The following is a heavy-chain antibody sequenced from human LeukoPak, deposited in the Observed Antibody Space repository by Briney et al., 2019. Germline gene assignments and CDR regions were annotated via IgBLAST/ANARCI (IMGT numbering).Heavy chain of an antibody. CDR1: GFTFDDYA. J-gene: IGHJ4*02. D-gene: IGHD6-19*01. CDR2: ISWNSGSI. Sequence: GRSLRLSCAASGFTFDDYAMHWVRQAPGKGLEWVSGISWNSGSIGYADSVKGRFTISRDNAKNSLYLQMNSLRAEDTALYYCAKEIAVAGSLGYWGQGTLVTVSS. CDR3: AKEIAVAGSLGY. V-gene: IGHV3-9*01.